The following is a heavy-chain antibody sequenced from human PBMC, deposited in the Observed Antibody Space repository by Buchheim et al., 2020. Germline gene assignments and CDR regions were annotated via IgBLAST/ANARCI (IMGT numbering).Heavy chain of an antibody. CDR2: IIPILGIA. D-gene: IGHD2-2*02. V-gene: IGHV1-69*02. J-gene: IGHJ4*02. CDR3: ARGAYCSSTSCYRGYFDY. Sequence: QVQLVQSGAEVKKPGSSVKVSCKASGGTFSSYTISWVRQAPGQGLEWMGRIIPILGIANYAQKFQGRVTITADKSTSTAYMELSSLRSEDTAVYYCARGAYCSSTSCYRGYFDYWGQGTL. CDR1: GGTFSSYT.